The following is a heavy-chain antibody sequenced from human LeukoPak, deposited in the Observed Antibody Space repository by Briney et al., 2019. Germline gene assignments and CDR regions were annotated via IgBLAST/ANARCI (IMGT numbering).Heavy chain of an antibody. Sequence: GGSLRLSCAASGFTFSNYWMSWVRQAPGKGLEWVANIKEDGSEKYYVDSVKGRFTISRDNAENSLYLQMNSLRAEDTAVYYCARTIRGYWGQGTLVTVSS. CDR2: IKEDGSEK. J-gene: IGHJ4*02. CDR3: ARTIRGY. D-gene: IGHD3-10*01. CDR1: GFTFSNYW. V-gene: IGHV3-7*02.